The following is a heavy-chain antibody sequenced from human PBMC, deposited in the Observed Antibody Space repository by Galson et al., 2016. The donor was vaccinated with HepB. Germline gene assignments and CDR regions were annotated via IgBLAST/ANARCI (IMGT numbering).Heavy chain of an antibody. CDR3: VHSPDSSYGFKNNWCDP. Sequence: PALVKPTQTLTLTCTFSGFSLSTRGVGVGWIRQPPGKAPEWLALIYGDDDERYSPSLETRLTISEDPSANQVALTMTNMDPVDTATYYCVHSPDSSYGFKNNWCDPWGQGILVTVSS. V-gene: IGHV2-5*02. D-gene: IGHD2-21*01. J-gene: IGHJ5*02. CDR1: GFSLSTRGVG. CDR2: IYGDDDE.